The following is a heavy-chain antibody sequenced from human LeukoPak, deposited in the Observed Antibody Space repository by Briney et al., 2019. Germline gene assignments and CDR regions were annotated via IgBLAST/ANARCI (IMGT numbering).Heavy chain of an antibody. J-gene: IGHJ3*02. D-gene: IGHD6-6*01. Sequence: PSETLSLTCTVSGGSISSYYWSWIRQPPGKGLEWIGYIYYSGSTNYNPSLKSRVTISVDTSKNQFSLKLSFVTAADTAVYYCAREYSSFDAFDIWGQGTMVTVSS. V-gene: IGHV4-59*01. CDR3: AREYSSFDAFDI. CDR2: IYYSGST. CDR1: GGSISSYY.